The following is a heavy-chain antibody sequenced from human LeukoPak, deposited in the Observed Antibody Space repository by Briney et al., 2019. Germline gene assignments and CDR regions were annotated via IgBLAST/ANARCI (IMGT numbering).Heavy chain of an antibody. V-gene: IGHV3-21*01. CDR2: ISSSSSYI. Sequence: GGSLRLSCAASGFTFSSYSMNWVRQAPGKGLEWVSSISSSSSYIYYADSVKGRFTISRDNAKNSLYLQMNSLSAEDTAVYYCARDLHRDGYNWPRFDYWGQGTLVTVSS. CDR1: GFTFSSYS. D-gene: IGHD5-24*01. J-gene: IGHJ4*02. CDR3: ARDLHRDGYNWPRFDY.